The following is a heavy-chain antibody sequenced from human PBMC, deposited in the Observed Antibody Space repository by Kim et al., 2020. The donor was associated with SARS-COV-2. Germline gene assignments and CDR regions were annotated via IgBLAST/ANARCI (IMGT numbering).Heavy chain of an antibody. CDR3: ARTNIAAAGTLDY. J-gene: IGHJ4*02. Sequence: YADAVKGRFTISRDNSKNTLYLQMNSLRAEDTAVYYCARTNIAAAGTLDYWGQGTLVTVSS. V-gene: IGHV3-33*01. D-gene: IGHD6-13*01.